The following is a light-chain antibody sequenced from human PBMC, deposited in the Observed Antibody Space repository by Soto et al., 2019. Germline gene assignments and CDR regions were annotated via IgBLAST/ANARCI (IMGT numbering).Light chain of an antibody. V-gene: IGKV1-5*03. CDR2: KAS. CDR1: QNIDSW. J-gene: IGKJ5*01. CDR3: QHYDGYPVT. Sequence: DIQTTQSPSTLSASVGDRVTITCRASQNIDSWLAWYQQKPGRTPKLLIYKASSLEIGVPSRFSGSGSGTEFTLTISSLQPDDSATYYCQHYDGYPVTFGQGTRLEIK.